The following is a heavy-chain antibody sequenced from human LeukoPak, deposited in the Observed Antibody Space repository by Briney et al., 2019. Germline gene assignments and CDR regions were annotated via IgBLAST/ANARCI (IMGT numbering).Heavy chain of an antibody. V-gene: IGHV3-21*04. CDR2: ISSSSSYI. CDR1: GFTFSSYS. CDR3: ARPSSSSWYEPFDY. Sequence: PGGSLRLSCAASGFTFSSYSMNWVRQAPGKGLEWVSSISSSSSYIYYADSVKGRFTISRDNAKNSLYLQMNSLRAEDTAVYYCARPSSSSWYEPFDYWGQGTLVTVSS. D-gene: IGHD6-13*01. J-gene: IGHJ4*02.